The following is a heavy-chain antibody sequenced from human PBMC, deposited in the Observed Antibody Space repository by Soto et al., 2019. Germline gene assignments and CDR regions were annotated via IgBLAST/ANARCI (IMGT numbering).Heavy chain of an antibody. CDR1: GFTFSSYA. CDR3: AKALSRIAVAGKLHY. D-gene: IGHD6-19*01. Sequence: EVQLLESGGGLVQPGGSLRLSCAASGFTFSSYAMSWVRQAPGKGLEWVSAISGSGGSTYYADSVKGRFTISRDNPKHTLYLQMNSLSAEDTAVYYCAKALSRIAVAGKLHYWGQGTLVTVSS. CDR2: ISGSGGST. J-gene: IGHJ4*02. V-gene: IGHV3-23*01.